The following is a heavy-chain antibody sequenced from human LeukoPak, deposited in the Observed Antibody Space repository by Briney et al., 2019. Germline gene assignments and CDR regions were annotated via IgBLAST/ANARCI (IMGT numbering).Heavy chain of an antibody. CDR1: GGSFSGYY. J-gene: IGHJ6*03. CDR2: INHSGST. CDR3: ARLTYSYGGYYYYYMDV. D-gene: IGHD5-18*01. V-gene: IGHV4-34*01. Sequence: SETLSLTCAVYGGSFSGYYWSWIRQPPGKGLEWIGEINHSGSTNYNPSLKSRVTISVDTSKNQFSLKLSSVTAADTAVYYCARLTYSYGGYYYYYMDVWGKGTTVTISS.